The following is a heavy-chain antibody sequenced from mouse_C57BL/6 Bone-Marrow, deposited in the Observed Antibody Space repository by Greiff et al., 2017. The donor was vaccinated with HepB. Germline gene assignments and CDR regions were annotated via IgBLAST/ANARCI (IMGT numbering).Heavy chain of an antibody. V-gene: IGHV1-50*01. CDR1: GSTLPGSW. J-gene: IGHJ3*01. Sequence: VQLQQPGAELVKPGASVKRSCKASGSTLPGSWMRRVNRRPGQGLEWIGEIDPSDSYTNYNQKFKGKATLTVDTSSSTAYMQLSSLTSEDSAVYYCARGGGFAYWGQGTLVTVSA. CDR2: IDPSDSYT. CDR3: ARGGGFAY.